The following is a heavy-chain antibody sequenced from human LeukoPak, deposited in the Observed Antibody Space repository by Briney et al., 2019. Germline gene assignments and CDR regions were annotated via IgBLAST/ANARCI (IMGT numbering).Heavy chain of an antibody. D-gene: IGHD3-22*01. CDR1: GFTFSDYH. CDR3: ARAQWLSYYYYMDV. CDR2: ISSSGFTI. J-gene: IGHJ6*03. V-gene: IGHV3-11*04. Sequence: GGSLRLSCAASGFTFSDYHMSWIRQAPGKGLEWVSYISSSGFTIYYSDSVKGRFTISRDNAKDSLYLQMNSLRAEDTAVYYCARAQWLSYYYYMDVWGKGTTVTVSS.